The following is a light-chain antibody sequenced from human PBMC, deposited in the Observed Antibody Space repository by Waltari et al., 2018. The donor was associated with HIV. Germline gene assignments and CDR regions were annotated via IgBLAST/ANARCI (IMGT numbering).Light chain of an antibody. V-gene: IGKV1-39*01. CDR2: AAS. Sequence: DIQMTQSPSSLSSSVGDRVTITCRASQSINSYLNGYQQKPGKDPELLIYAASSLQSGVPSRFSASGSGTDFTLTISSLHTEDFATYYCQQSYTTPHTFGQGTKLEIK. J-gene: IGKJ2*01. CDR1: QSINSY. CDR3: QQSYTTPHT.